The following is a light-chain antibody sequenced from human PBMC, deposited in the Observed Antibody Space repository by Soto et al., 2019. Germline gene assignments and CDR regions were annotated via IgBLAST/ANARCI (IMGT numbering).Light chain of an antibody. J-gene: IGKJ4*01. CDR2: KAS. Sequence: DIQMTQSPSTLSASVGDRVTITCRASQSISSWLAWYQQKPGKAPKLLIHKASSLESGVPSRFSGSGSGTEFTLTISSLQPDDVATYYCQQYNSYPLTFGGGTKVEIK. V-gene: IGKV1-5*03. CDR1: QSISSW. CDR3: QQYNSYPLT.